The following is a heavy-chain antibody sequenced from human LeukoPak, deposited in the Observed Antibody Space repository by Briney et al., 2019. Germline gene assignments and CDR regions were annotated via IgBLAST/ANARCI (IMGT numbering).Heavy chain of an antibody. Sequence: GGSLRLSCAASGFTFSSYAMSWVRQAPGKGLEWVAVISYDGSNKYYADSVKGRFTISRDNSKNTLYLQMNSLRAEDTAVYYCARVLLWFGELLGAFDIWGQGTMVTVSS. CDR2: ISYDGSNK. V-gene: IGHV3-30-3*01. J-gene: IGHJ3*02. CDR3: ARVLLWFGELLGAFDI. D-gene: IGHD3-10*01. CDR1: GFTFSSYA.